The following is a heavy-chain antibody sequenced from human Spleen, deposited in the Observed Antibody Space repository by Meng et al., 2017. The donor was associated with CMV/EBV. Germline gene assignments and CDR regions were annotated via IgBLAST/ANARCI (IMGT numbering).Heavy chain of an antibody. CDR1: GFKFSYYA. CDR3: ARAVAVAAPFEY. J-gene: IGHJ4*02. CDR2: ISDDGSIK. Sequence: CATSGFKFSYYAFHWVRQAPGKGLEWVAVISDDGSIKYYTDAVKGRFTISRDTSENTLYLQMNSLRRDDTAVYYCARAVAVAAPFEYWGQGTLVTVSS. D-gene: IGHD6-19*01. V-gene: IGHV3-30*04.